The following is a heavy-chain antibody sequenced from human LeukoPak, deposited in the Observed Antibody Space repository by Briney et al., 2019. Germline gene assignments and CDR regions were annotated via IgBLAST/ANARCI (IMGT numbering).Heavy chain of an antibody. D-gene: IGHD6-19*01. CDR2: ISSSGSTI. Sequence: GGSLRLSCAASGFTFSSYEMNWVRQAPGKGLEWVSYISSSGSTIYYADSVKGRFTISRDNSKNSLFLQMNSLRTEDTALYYCAKDILSEQWHDAFDIWGQGTMVTVSS. CDR1: GFTFSSYE. CDR3: AKDILSEQWHDAFDI. V-gene: IGHV3-48*03. J-gene: IGHJ3*02.